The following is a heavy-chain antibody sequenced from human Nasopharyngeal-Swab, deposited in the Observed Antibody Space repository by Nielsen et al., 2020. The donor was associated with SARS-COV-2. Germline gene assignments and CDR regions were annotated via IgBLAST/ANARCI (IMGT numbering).Heavy chain of an antibody. Sequence: GSLRISCTVSGDSIRSTTFYWGGIRQPPGKGVEGIGSIHNSGTPYYIPSLKSRFTISVDTPKNQFSLKMRSGTAADTAVYYCASGPFGPGDSYYYYGLDVWGQGTTVTVSS. D-gene: IGHD3/OR15-3a*01. CDR3: ASGPFGPGDSYYYYGLDV. J-gene: IGHJ6*02. CDR2: IHNSGTP. CDR1: GDSIRSTTFY. V-gene: IGHV4-39*07.